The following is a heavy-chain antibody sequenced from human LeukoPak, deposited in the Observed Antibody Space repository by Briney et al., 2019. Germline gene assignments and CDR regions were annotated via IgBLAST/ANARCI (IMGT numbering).Heavy chain of an antibody. Sequence: GGSLRLSCAASGFTFSNYAMSWVRQAPGKGLEWVSGISGSGGNTYYADSVKGRFTISRDSPKNTLYLQMNSLRAEDTAVYYCAKAESMIRSIRRGMDVWGQGTTVTVSS. J-gene: IGHJ6*02. V-gene: IGHV3-23*01. CDR1: GFTFSNYA. CDR2: ISGSGGNT. D-gene: IGHD3-10*01. CDR3: AKAESMIRSIRRGMDV.